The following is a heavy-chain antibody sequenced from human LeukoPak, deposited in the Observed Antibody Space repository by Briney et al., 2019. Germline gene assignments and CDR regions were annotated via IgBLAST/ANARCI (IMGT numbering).Heavy chain of an antibody. CDR3: ARAYYYGSGSYPGDY. J-gene: IGHJ4*02. D-gene: IGHD3-10*01. V-gene: IGHV1-2*02. Sequence: GSVKVSCKASGYTFTGYYMHWVRQAPGQGLEWMGWIIPNSGDTNYAQKFQGRVTMTRDTSISTACMELSRLRSDDTAVYYCARAYYYGSGSYPGDYWGQGALVTVSS. CDR1: GYTFTGYY. CDR2: IIPNSGDT.